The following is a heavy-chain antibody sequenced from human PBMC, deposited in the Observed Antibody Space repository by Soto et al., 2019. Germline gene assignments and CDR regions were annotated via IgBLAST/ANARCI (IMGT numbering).Heavy chain of an antibody. V-gene: IGHV4-4*02. Sequence: PSETLSLTCAVSGGSISSSNWWSWVRQPPGKGLQWIGEIYHSGSTNYIPSLKSRVTISVDTSKNQFSLKLSSVTAADTAVYYCARDPTTVVTQSDAFDILGQGTMVT. D-gene: IGHD4-17*01. J-gene: IGHJ3*02. CDR1: GGSISSSNW. CDR3: ARDPTTVVTQSDAFDI. CDR2: IYHSGST.